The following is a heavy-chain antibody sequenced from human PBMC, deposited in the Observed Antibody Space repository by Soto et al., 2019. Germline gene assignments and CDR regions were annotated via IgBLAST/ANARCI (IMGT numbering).Heavy chain of an antibody. CDR2: ISSSSSYI. CDR3: ARDPPELLAYFDY. CDR1: GFTFSSYS. Sequence: GGSRRRSWAASGFTFSSYSMNWVRQAPGKGLEWVSSISSSSSYIYYADSVKGRFTISRDNAKNSLYLQMNSLRAEDTAVYYCARDPPELLAYFDYWGQGTLVTVS. J-gene: IGHJ4*02. D-gene: IGHD1-7*01. V-gene: IGHV3-21*01.